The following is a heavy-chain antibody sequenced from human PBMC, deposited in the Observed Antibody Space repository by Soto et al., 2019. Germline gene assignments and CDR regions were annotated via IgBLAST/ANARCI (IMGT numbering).Heavy chain of an antibody. Sequence: GGSLRLSCAASGFTFSSYAMSWVRQAPGKGLEWVSAISGSGGSTYYADSVKGRFTISRDNSKNTLYLQMNSLRAEDTAVYYCAKDLQGYCTNGVCYTPSASLEYWGQGTLVTVSS. CDR1: GFTFSSYA. V-gene: IGHV3-23*01. J-gene: IGHJ4*02. CDR2: ISGSGGST. CDR3: AKDLQGYCTNGVCYTPSASLEY. D-gene: IGHD2-8*01.